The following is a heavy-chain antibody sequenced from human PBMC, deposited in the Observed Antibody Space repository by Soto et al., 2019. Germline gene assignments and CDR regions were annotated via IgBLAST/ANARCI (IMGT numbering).Heavy chain of an antibody. Sequence: QVHLVESGGGVVQPGRSLRLSCEVSGFAFNTSGMYWVRQSPGRGLEWVAVISYDGNTQYYAESLKGRFTISRDNSKNTLFLNMNRLRSEDTAVYYCATKVRAKNYYYYVMDTWGQGTMVTVSS. CDR3: ATKVRAKNYYYYVMDT. V-gene: IGHV3-30*03. CDR2: ISYDGNTQ. J-gene: IGHJ6*02. CDR1: GFAFNTSG.